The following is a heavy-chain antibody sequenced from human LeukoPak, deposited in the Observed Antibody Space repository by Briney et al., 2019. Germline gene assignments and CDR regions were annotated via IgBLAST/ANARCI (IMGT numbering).Heavy chain of an antibody. V-gene: IGHV1-18*01. J-gene: IGHJ3*02. D-gene: IGHD3-10*01. CDR2: ISGNNDNT. CDR1: GYTFTNYG. Sequence: ASVKVSCKASGYTFTNYGISWVRQAPGHGLEWMGWISGNNDNTNYAQKLQGRVTMTTDTSTTTAYKELRSLRSDDTAVYYCARALWFGEFSFDIWGQGTLVTVSS. CDR3: ARALWFGEFSFDI.